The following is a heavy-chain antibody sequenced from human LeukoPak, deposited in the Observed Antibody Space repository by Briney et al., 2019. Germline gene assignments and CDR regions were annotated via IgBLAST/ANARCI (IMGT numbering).Heavy chain of an antibody. CDR1: GFTFSSYA. CDR3: AKELRAVLAYCGGDCYYDY. D-gene: IGHD2-21*02. J-gene: IGHJ4*02. CDR2: IRPSGDNT. Sequence: GGSLRLSCAASGFTFSSYAMTWVRQAPGRGLEWVSSIRPSGDNTYYGDSVKGRFTISRDNSKNTLYLQMNSLRAEDTALYYCAKELRAVLAYCGGDCYYDYWGQGTLVTVSS. V-gene: IGHV3-23*01.